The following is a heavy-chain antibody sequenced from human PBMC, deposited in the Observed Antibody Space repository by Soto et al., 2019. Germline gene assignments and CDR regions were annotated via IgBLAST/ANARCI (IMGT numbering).Heavy chain of an antibody. D-gene: IGHD6-13*01. CDR1: GVSISSSNW. J-gene: IGHJ4*02. Sequence: PSETLSLTCAVSGVSISSSNWLSWVSQPPGKGLEWIGEIYHSGSTNYNPSLKSRVTISVDKSKNQFSLKLSSVTAADTAVYYCARAAMGGSSWPFDYWGQGTLVTVSS. CDR3: ARAAMGGSSWPFDY. V-gene: IGHV4-4*02. CDR2: IYHSGST.